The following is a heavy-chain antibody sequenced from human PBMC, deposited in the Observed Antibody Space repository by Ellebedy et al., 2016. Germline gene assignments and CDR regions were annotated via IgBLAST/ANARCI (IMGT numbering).Heavy chain of an antibody. CDR3: ARAPSLTRERANYFDY. J-gene: IGHJ4*02. Sequence: ASVKVSCKASGYTFTSYGISWVRQAPGQGLEWMGVINPSGDSTTYAQKLQGRVTVTRDTSTSTVYMELSSLRSEDTAVYYCARAPSLTRERANYFDYWGQGTLVTVSS. CDR1: GYTFTSYG. D-gene: IGHD7-27*01. CDR2: INPSGDST. V-gene: IGHV1-46*04.